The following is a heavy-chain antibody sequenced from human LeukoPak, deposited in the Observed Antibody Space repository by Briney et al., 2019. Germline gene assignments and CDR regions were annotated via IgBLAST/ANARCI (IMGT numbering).Heavy chain of an antibody. CDR1: GFTFSSYE. J-gene: IGHJ3*02. D-gene: IGHD1-20*01. V-gene: IGHV3-48*03. CDR3: AREGGRLTGTTDAFDI. CDR2: ISSSASTI. Sequence: GGSLRLSCEASGFTFSSYEMNWVRQAPGKGLEWVSYISSSASTIYFADSVKGRFTISRDNAKNSLYLQVDSLRAEDTAVYYCAREGGRLTGTTDAFDIWGQGTMVTVSS.